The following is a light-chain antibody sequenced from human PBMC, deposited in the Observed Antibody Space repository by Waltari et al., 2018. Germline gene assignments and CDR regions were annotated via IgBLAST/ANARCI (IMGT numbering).Light chain of an antibody. Sequence: SYELTQPPSVTVSPGQTARIACSGDALTAQYVNWYQQRPGRAPVVVIYKDTKRPSGIPERFSGSSSGKTVTLTISGVQAEDESDYYCQSADSTGSDVVFGGGTKLTVL. V-gene: IGLV3-25*03. CDR3: QSADSTGSDVV. J-gene: IGLJ2*01. CDR1: ALTAQY. CDR2: KDT.